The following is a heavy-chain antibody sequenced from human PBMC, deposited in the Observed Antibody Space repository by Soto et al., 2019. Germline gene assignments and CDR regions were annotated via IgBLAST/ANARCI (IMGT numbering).Heavy chain of an antibody. CDR3: ARGHVNIVAATDF. Sequence: EVLLVESGGGLVQPGGSLRLSCAASGFTFSGHAMHWVRQAPGKGLEFVSAISPNGGSTYYGNSVKSRFTISRDNSKNTLYLQMGSLRAEDMAVYYCARGHVNIVAATDFWGQGTLVTVSS. J-gene: IGHJ4*02. V-gene: IGHV3-64*01. CDR1: GFTFSGHA. D-gene: IGHD5-12*01. CDR2: ISPNGGST.